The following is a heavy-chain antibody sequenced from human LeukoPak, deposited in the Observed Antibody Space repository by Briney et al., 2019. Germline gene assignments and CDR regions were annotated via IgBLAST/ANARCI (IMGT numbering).Heavy chain of an antibody. J-gene: IGHJ4*02. V-gene: IGHV3-30-3*01. CDR3: AKDPGGVPAAVHFDY. D-gene: IGHD2-2*01. CDR1: GFSFSNCA. Sequence: PGGSLRLSCAASGFSFSNCAMHWVRQAPGKGPEWVAVMSFDGSNKYYADSVKGRFTISRDNSKNTLYLQMNSLRAEDTAVYYCAKDPGGVPAAVHFDYWGQGTLVTVSS. CDR2: MSFDGSNK.